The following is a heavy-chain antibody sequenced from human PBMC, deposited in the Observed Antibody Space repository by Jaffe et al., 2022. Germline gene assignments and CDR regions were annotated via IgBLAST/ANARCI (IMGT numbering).Heavy chain of an antibody. CDR3: ARDCTSCYEESYYYYYMDV. Sequence: QVQLVQSGAEVKKPGSSVKVSCKASGGTFSSYAISWVRQAPGQGLEWMGGIIPIFGTANYAQKFQGRVTITADESTSTAYMELSSLRSEDTAVYYCARDCTSCYEESYYYYYMDVWGKGTTVTVSS. CDR1: GGTFSSYA. CDR2: IIPIFGTA. J-gene: IGHJ6*03. V-gene: IGHV1-69*01. D-gene: IGHD2-2*01.